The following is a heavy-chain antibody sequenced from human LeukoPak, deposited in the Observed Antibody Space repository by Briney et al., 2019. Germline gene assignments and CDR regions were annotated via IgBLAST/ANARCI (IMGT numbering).Heavy chain of an antibody. CDR2: INHSGST. J-gene: IGHJ6*03. Sequence: SETLTLTCAVYGGSFSGYYWNWIRHPPGKGLGWIGEINHSGSTNYNPSLKSRVTISADTSKNQFSLKLSSVTAADTAVYYCARRLGRKFGERFYYYHYMDVWGKGTTVTISS. CDR3: ARRLGRKFGERFYYYHYMDV. CDR1: GGSFSGYY. V-gene: IGHV4-34*01. D-gene: IGHD3-10*01.